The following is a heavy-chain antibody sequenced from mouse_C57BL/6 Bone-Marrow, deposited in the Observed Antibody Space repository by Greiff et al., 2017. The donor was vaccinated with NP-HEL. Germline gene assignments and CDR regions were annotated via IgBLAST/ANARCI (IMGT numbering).Heavy chain of an antibody. CDR2: IYPGDGDT. D-gene: IGHD1-1*01. J-gene: IGHJ1*03. V-gene: IGHV1-82*01. CDR3: ARGSPYYGSSYWYFDV. Sequence: QVQLQQSGPELVKPGASVKISCKASGYAFSSSWMNWVKQRPGKGLEWIGRIYPGDGDTNYNGKFKGKATLTADKSSSTAYMQLSSLTSEDSAVYFCARGSPYYGSSYWYFDVWGTGTTVTVSS. CDR1: GYAFSSSW.